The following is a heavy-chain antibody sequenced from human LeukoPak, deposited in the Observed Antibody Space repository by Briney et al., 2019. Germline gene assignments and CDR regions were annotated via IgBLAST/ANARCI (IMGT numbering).Heavy chain of an antibody. CDR2: ISSSSSTI. Sequence: GGSLRLSCAASGFTFSSYSMKWVRQAPGKGLEWVSYISSSSSTIYYADSVKGRFTISRDNAKNSLYLQMNRLRDEDPAVYYCARDRYGDYLNDYRGQGTLVTVSS. CDR3: ARDRYGDYLNDY. V-gene: IGHV3-48*02. D-gene: IGHD4-17*01. J-gene: IGHJ4*02. CDR1: GFTFSSYS.